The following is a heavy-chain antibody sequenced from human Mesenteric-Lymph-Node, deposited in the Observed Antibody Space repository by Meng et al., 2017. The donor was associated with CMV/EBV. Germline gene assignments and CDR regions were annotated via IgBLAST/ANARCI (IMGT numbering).Heavy chain of an antibody. Sequence: ASVKVSCKTSGYTFSNFHMQWVRQAPGQGLEWMGTIHPGNGNTNYAQKFQGRFSMTKDTSASTVYMELRNLRSEDTAVYYCARVMLPYYYYYGMDVWGQGTTVTVSS. CDR1: GYTFSNFH. J-gene: IGHJ6*02. CDR2: IHPGNGNT. CDR3: ARVMLPYYYYYGMDV. D-gene: IGHD2-8*01. V-gene: IGHV1-46*01.